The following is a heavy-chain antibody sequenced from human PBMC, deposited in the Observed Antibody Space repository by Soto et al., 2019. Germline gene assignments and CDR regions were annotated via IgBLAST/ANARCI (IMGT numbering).Heavy chain of an antibody. CDR2: ISSSSSTI. Sequence: AGGSLRLSCAASGFTFSSYSMNWVRQAPGKGLEWVSYISSSSSTIYYADSVKGRFTISRDNAKNSLYLQMNSLRAEDTAVYYCARHYDFWSPRNWFDPWGQGTLVTVSS. D-gene: IGHD3-3*01. CDR1: GFTFSSYS. J-gene: IGHJ5*02. CDR3: ARHYDFWSPRNWFDP. V-gene: IGHV3-48*01.